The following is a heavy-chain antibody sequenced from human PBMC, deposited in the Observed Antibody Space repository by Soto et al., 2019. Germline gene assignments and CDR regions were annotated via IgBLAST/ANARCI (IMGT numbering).Heavy chain of an antibody. CDR2: IKQDGSEK. CDR1: GFTFSSYW. V-gene: IGHV3-7*01. D-gene: IGHD2-2*01. J-gene: IGHJ4*02. Sequence: GGSLRLSCAASGFTFSSYWMSWVRQAPGKGLEWVANIKQDGSEKYYVDSVKGRFTISRDNAKNSLYLQMNSLRAEDTAVYYCARDTGVVVPAAMKYYIDYWGQGILVTVSS. CDR3: ARDTGVVVPAAMKYYIDY.